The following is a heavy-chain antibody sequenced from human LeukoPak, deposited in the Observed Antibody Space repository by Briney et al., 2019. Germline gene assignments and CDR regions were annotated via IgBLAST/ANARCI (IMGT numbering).Heavy chain of an antibody. J-gene: IGHJ4*02. CDR3: ARGQRTPPDYFDY. CDR1: GFTFTNYA. D-gene: IGHD1-1*01. V-gene: IGHV3-64*01. Sequence: PGGSLRLSCVISGFTFTNYAIHWVRQAPGKGLEYVSAVSDNGGTTYYANSVKGRFTISRDNSKNTVYLQMGSLRPEDMGVYYRARGQRTPPDYFDYWGQGTLVTVSS. CDR2: VSDNGGTT.